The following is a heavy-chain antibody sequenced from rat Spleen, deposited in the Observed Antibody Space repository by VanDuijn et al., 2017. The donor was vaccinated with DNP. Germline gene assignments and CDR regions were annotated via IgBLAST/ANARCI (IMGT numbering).Heavy chain of an antibody. D-gene: IGHD5-1*01. CDR3: AIQLGVFDY. CDR2: INGAGST. Sequence: EVQLQESGPGLVKPSQSLSLTCSVTGYSITSSFRWSWIRKFPGDKLEWMGYINGAGSTNYNPSLKSQISITRDTYKNQFFLQVNSVTPEDSASYYCAIQLGVFDYWGQGVMVIVSS. J-gene: IGHJ2*01. V-gene: IGHV3-3*01. CDR1: GYSITSSFR.